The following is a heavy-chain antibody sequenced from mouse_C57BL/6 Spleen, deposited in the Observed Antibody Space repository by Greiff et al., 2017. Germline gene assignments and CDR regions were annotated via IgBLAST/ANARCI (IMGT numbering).Heavy chain of an antibody. V-gene: IGHV1-81*01. CDR1: GYTFTSYG. J-gene: IGHJ4*01. CDR3: AREITTVVADYAMDY. Sequence: VKLQESGAELARPGASVKLSCKASGYTFTSYGISWVKQRTGQGLEWIGEIYPRSGNTYYNEKFKGKATLTADKSSSTAYMELHSLTSEDSAVYFCAREITTVVADYAMDYWGQGTSVTVSS. CDR2: IYPRSGNT. D-gene: IGHD1-1*01.